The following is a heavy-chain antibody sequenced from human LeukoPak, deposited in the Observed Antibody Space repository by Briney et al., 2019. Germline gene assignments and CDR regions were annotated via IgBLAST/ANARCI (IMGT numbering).Heavy chain of an antibody. CDR2: ISGSGDRT. CDR1: GFTFSTYA. D-gene: IGHD3-22*01. V-gene: IGHV3-23*01. J-gene: IGHJ4*02. Sequence: GGSLRLSCAASGFTFSTYAMSWVRQAPGKGLEWVSAISGSGDRTYHADSVKGRFTSSRDNSKNTLYLQMNSLRAEDTAIYYCAKDLAYDSTDYHVVFDCWGQGTLVTVSS. CDR3: AKDLAYDSTDYHVVFDC.